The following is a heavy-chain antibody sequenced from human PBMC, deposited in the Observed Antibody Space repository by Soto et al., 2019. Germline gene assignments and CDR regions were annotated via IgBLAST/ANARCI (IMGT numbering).Heavy chain of an antibody. V-gene: IGHV3-33*08. CDR2: IRYDGSDE. CDR1: ASIFKGHG. J-gene: IGHJ4*02. Sequence: GGSLRLSCAASASIFKGHGMHWVRQARGKGLEWVAIIRYDGSDEHYGDSVGGRFTISRDNSKNMLYLQMNSLRAEDTAVYYCARDGVGATTFFGFLDYWGQGTLVTVSS. CDR3: ARDGVGATTFFGFLDY. D-gene: IGHD1-26*01.